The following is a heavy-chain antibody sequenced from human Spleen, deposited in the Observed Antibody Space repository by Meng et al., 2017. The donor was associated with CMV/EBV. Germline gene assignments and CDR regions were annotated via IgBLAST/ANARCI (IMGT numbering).Heavy chain of an antibody. CDR1: GFTLSDHY. J-gene: IGHJ4*02. V-gene: IGHV3-11*01. Sequence: GESLKISCAASGFTLSDHYMSWIRQAPGKGLEWVSYISNSGSLIYYADSVKGRFSISRDNAKNSLYLQMNSLRADDTAVYYCAKEDISSWMVDYWGQGTLVTVSS. CDR2: ISNSGSLI. CDR3: AKEDISSWMVDY. D-gene: IGHD6-13*01.